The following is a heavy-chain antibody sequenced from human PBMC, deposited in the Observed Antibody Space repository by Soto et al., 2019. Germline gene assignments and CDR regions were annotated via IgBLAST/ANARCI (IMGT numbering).Heavy chain of an antibody. D-gene: IGHD6-13*01. V-gene: IGHV1-69*02. J-gene: IGHJ4*02. Sequence: SVKVSCKASGGTFSSYTISWVRQAPGQGLEWMGRIIPTLGIANYAQKFQGRVTITADKSTSTAYMELSSLRSEDTAVYYCACSSSWYENKYYFDYWGQGTLVTVSS. CDR2: IIPTLGIA. CDR3: ACSSSWYENKYYFDY. CDR1: GGTFSSYT.